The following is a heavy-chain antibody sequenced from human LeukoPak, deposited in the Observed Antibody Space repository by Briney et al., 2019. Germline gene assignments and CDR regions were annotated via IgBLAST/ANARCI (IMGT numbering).Heavy chain of an antibody. Sequence: PGGSLRLSCAASGFTFSNYAMHWVRQAPGKGLEWVAVISYDGSSKYYADSVKGRFTISRDNSKNTLYLQMNSLRAEDTAVYYCAYDYYYYYGMDVWGQGTTVTVSS. V-gene: IGHV3-30-3*01. CDR1: GFTFSNYA. J-gene: IGHJ6*02. CDR3: AYDYYYYYGMDV. CDR2: ISYDGSSK.